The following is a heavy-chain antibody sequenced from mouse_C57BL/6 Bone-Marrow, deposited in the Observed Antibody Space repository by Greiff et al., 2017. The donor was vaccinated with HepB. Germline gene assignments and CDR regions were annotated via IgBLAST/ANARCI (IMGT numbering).Heavy chain of an antibody. Sequence: VQLPQSVAELVRPGASVKLSCTASGFNIKNTFMHWVKQRPEQGLEWIGRIDPTNGNTKYAPKLQGKATITVDTSSNTAYQQLSSRTSEDTAIYYCARDGITTVVTPCWYFDVWGTGTTVTVSS. V-gene: IGHV14-3*01. CDR1: GFNIKNTF. D-gene: IGHD1-1*01. CDR3: ARDGITTVVTPCWYFDV. J-gene: IGHJ1*03. CDR2: IDPTNGNT.